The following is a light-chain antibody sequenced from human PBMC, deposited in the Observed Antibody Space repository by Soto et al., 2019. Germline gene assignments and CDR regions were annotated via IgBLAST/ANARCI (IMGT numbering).Light chain of an antibody. V-gene: IGLV2-14*01. Sequence: QSVLTQPASVSGSPGQSITISCAGTSSDVADYKYVSWHQQHPGKAPKLMIYEVSNRPSGVSNRFSGSKSGNTASLTISGLQPEDEADYYCSSYTRSTTLLFGGGTKVTVL. CDR3: SSYTRSTTLL. CDR1: SSDVADYKY. J-gene: IGLJ2*01. CDR2: EVS.